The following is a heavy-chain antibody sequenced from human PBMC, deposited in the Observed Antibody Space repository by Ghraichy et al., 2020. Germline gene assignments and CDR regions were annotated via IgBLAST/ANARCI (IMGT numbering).Heavy chain of an antibody. J-gene: IGHJ3*02. D-gene: IGHD3-3*01. V-gene: IGHV3-48*02. Sequence: LSLTCAASGFTFSSYSMNWVRQAPGKGLEWVSYISSSSSTIYYADSVKGRFTISRDNAKNSLYLQMNSLRDEDTAVYYCARSNLPQFWSAYYPDAFDIWGQGTMVTVSS. CDR3: ARSNLPQFWSAYYPDAFDI. CDR2: ISSSSSTI. CDR1: GFTFSSYS.